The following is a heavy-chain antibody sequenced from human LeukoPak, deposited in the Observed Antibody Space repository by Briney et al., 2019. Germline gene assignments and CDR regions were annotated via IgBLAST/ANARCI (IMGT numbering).Heavy chain of an antibody. V-gene: IGHV3-23*01. CDR2: ISGDGADT. CDR3: AKLKD. CDR1: GIYFSSHG. Sequence: GGTLRLSCAASGIYFSSHGMNWVRQAPGKGLEWVSTISGDGADTFYADSVKGRFTISRDNSKNTVYLQLSNLRVADTAVYYCAKLKDWGQGTLVAVSS. J-gene: IGHJ4*02.